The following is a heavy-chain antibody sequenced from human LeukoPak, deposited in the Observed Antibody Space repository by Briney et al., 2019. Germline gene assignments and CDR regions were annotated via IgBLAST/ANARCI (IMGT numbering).Heavy chain of an antibody. Sequence: GGSLRLSCAASGFTVNSNYMSWVRQAPGKGLEWVSLIYTGGSTYYADSVKGRFTISRDNSKNTMYLQMNSLRAEDTAVYYCARSLGSVPNYYMDVWGKGTTVTVSS. D-gene: IGHD2-15*01. J-gene: IGHJ6*03. CDR1: GFTVNSNY. CDR3: ARSLGSVPNYYMDV. CDR2: IYTGGST. V-gene: IGHV3-53*01.